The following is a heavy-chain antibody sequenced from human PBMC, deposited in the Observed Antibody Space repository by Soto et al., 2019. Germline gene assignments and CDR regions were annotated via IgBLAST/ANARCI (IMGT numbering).Heavy chain of an antibody. Sequence: VASVKVSCKASGFTFTSSAVQWVRQARGQRLEWIGWIVVGSGNTNYAQKFQERVTITRDMSTSTAYMELSSLRSEDTAVYYCAAERGYSGYDKYYFAYWGQGTLVTVSS. J-gene: IGHJ4*02. CDR2: IVVGSGNT. CDR1: GFTFTSSA. CDR3: AAERGYSGYDKYYFAY. V-gene: IGHV1-58*01. D-gene: IGHD5-12*01.